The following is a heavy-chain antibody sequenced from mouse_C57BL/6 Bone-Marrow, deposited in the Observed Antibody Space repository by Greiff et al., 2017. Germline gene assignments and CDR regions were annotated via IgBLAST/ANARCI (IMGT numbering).Heavy chain of an antibody. J-gene: IGHJ3*01. Sequence: EVQLVESGPGLVKPSQSLSLTCSVTGYSITSGYYWNWIRQFPGNTLEWMGYISYDGSNNYNPSLKNRISITRDTSKNQLFLKLNSVTTEDTATYYCARSNPPAYWGQGTLVTVSA. CDR1: GYSITSGYY. CDR2: ISYDGSN. CDR3: ARSNPPAY. V-gene: IGHV3-6*01. D-gene: IGHD6-1*01.